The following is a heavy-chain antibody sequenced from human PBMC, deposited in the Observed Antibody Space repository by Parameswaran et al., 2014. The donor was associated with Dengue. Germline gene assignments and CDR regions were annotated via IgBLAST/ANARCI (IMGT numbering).Heavy chain of an antibody. Sequence: SNARGCARCPGKGLEWVSHINAGGGSTYYADSVKGRFTISRDNSKNTVYLQMNSLRAEDTAIYYCARSAEYNWWEARYFDPWGQGTLVTVSS. CDR1: SNA. CDR3: ARSAEYNWWEARYFDP. J-gene: IGHJ5*02. CDR2: INAGGGST. D-gene: IGHD1-20*01. V-gene: IGHV3-23*01.